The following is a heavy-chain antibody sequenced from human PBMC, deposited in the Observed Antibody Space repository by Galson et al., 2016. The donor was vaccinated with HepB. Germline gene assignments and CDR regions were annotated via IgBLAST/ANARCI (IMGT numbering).Heavy chain of an antibody. J-gene: IGHJ4*02. D-gene: IGHD3-10*01. V-gene: IGHV1-2*02. Sequence: SVKVSCKASGYRFTGQYMHWVRQAPGQGLEWMGWINPNSGGTNYAQKVQGRVTMTRDTSISTAYMELGRLRSDDTAVYYCAREPQIETAGSGDCWGPGTLVTVSS. CDR2: INPNSGGT. CDR3: AREPQIETAGSGDC. CDR1: GYRFTGQY.